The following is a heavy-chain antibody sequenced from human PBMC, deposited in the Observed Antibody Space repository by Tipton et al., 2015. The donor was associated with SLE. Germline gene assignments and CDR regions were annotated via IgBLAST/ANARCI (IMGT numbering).Heavy chain of an antibody. CDR3: ARIEGSLKYYYYYYMDV. CDR2: INSDGTSI. D-gene: IGHD3-9*01. V-gene: IGHV3-74*01. Sequence: SLSLSCAASGFTFSSYWMHWVRQVPGKGLVWVSRINSDGTSIRYADSVKGRFTISRDNAKNMLYLQMSSLRAEDTAVYYCARIEGSLKYYYYYYMDVWGKGTTVTVSS. CDR1: GFTFSSYW. J-gene: IGHJ6*03.